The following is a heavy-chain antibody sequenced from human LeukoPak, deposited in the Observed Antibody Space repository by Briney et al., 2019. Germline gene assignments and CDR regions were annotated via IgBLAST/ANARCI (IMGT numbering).Heavy chain of an antibody. Sequence: GGSLRLSCAASGFTFSNYGMNWVRQAPGKGLEWVAFIRDDGGATYYSDSVKGRFTISRDNSKNTLFLLMNSLRVEDTAVYYCVKDFDYVWGSFDYWGQGTLVTVSS. CDR2: IRDDGGAT. CDR1: GFTFSNYG. J-gene: IGHJ4*02. V-gene: IGHV3-30*02. D-gene: IGHD3-16*01. CDR3: VKDFDYVWGSFDY.